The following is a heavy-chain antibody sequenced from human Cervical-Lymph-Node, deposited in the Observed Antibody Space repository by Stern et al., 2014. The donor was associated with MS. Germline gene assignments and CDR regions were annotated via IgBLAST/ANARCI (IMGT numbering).Heavy chain of an antibody. CDR3: ARDGLEMATELDY. Sequence: DQLVESGGGVVQPGRSMRLSCAASGFTFRRYALHWVRQTPGKGLQWVAVISNEGSNKYYAESVKGRFTISRDNSKNTLYLQMNSLRAEDTAVYYCARDGLEMATELDYWGQGTLVTVSS. CDR2: ISNEGSNK. V-gene: IGHV3-30*04. CDR1: GFTFRRYA. J-gene: IGHJ4*02. D-gene: IGHD5-24*01.